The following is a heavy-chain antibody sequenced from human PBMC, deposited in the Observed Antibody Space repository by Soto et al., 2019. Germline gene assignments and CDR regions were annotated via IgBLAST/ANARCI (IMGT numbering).Heavy chain of an antibody. CDR2: IDPNDSQT. J-gene: IGHJ4*02. Sequence: GESLKISCQASGYSFSSSWIGWVRQMPGKGLEWMGIIDPNDSQTIYSPSFQGQVTISADKSIDTAYLQWSSLKTSDTAMYYCARHAGNSWKGDYFDYWRQGALVTVSS. CDR1: GYSFSSSW. V-gene: IGHV5-51*01. CDR3: ARHAGNSWKGDYFDY. D-gene: IGHD6-13*01.